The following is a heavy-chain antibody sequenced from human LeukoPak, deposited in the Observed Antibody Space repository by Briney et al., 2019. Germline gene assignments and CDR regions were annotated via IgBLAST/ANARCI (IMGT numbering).Heavy chain of an antibody. CDR2: INSDGSST. V-gene: IGHV3-74*01. Sequence: GGSLRLSCAASGFTFRSYWMHWVRHAPGKGLVWVSRINSDGSSTNHADSVKGRFTISRDNAKNTLYLQMNSLRAEDTAVYYCARDTSTVVTVFYFDYWGQGTLVTVSS. CDR1: GFTFRSYW. J-gene: IGHJ4*02. D-gene: IGHD4-23*01. CDR3: ARDTSTVVTVFYFDY.